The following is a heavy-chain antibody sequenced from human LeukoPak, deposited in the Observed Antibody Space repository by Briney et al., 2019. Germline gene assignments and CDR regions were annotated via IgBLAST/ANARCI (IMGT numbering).Heavy chain of an antibody. D-gene: IGHD2-21*01. V-gene: IGHV4-31*03. CDR1: GGSISSGDYY. J-gene: IGHJ3*02. CDR2: IYYSGST. Sequence: SQTLSLTCPVSGGSISSGDYYWSWIRQHPGKGLEWIGYIYYSGSTYYNPSLKSRVTISVDTSKNQFSLKLSSVTAADTAVYYCARSVHIVVAPRAFDIWGQGTMVTVSS. CDR3: ARSVHIVVAPRAFDI.